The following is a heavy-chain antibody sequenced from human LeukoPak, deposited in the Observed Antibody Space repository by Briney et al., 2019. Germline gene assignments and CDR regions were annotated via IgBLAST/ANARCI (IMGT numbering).Heavy chain of an antibody. V-gene: IGHV4-39*02. D-gene: IGHD5-24*01. CDR2: IYYSGNT. CDR3: AREEMATISGRID. Sequence: SETLSLTCTVSGVSISSSNSYWGWIRQPPGKGLEWIGSIYYSGNTYYNASLKSQVSISIDTSKNQFSLRLTSVTAADTAVYYCAREEMATISGRIDWGQGTLVTVSS. J-gene: IGHJ4*02. CDR1: GVSISSSNSY.